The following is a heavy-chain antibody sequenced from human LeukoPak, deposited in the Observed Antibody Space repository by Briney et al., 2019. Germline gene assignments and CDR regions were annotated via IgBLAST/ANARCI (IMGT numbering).Heavy chain of an antibody. V-gene: IGHV3-43*01. CDR2: ISWDGGST. CDR3: AKDPRGDYDILTGYSLPDY. CDR1: GFTFYDYT. Sequence: SGGSLRLSCAASGFTFYDYTMHWVRQAPGKGLEWVSLISWDGGSTYYADSVKGRFTISRDNSKNSLYLQMNSLRTEDTALYYCAKDPRGDYDILTGYSLPDYWGQGTLVTVSS. D-gene: IGHD3-9*01. J-gene: IGHJ4*02.